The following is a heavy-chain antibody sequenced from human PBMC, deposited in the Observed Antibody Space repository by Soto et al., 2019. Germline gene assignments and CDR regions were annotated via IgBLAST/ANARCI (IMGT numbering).Heavy chain of an antibody. CDR1: GFTFSSYG. CDR3: AESPLLSNGLDAFDL. J-gene: IGHJ3*01. Sequence: QVQLVESGGGVVQPGRSLRLSCAASGFTFSSYGMRWVRQAPGKGLEWVAVTSYDGSNKYYADSVKGRFTISRDNSKNTLNLRTNTLGEDDTAVYFCAESPLLSNGLDAFDLWGQATVVIVSP. V-gene: IGHV3-30*18. D-gene: IGHD2-8*01. CDR2: TSYDGSNK.